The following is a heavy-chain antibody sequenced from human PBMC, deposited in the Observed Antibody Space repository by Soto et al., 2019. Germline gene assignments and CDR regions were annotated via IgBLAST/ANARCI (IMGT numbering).Heavy chain of an antibody. CDR1: GYTFTSYD. CDR2: MNPNSGNT. Sequence: QVQLVQSGAEVKKPGASVKVSCKASGYTFTSYDINWVRQATGQGLEWMGWMNPNSGNTGYAQKFQGRVTMTRNTXXSXAXXELSSLRSEDTAVYYCRVYSSGWYGSFYYYYGMDVWGQGTTVTVSS. V-gene: IGHV1-8*01. D-gene: IGHD6-19*01. J-gene: IGHJ6*02. CDR3: RVYSSGWYGSFYYYYGMDV.